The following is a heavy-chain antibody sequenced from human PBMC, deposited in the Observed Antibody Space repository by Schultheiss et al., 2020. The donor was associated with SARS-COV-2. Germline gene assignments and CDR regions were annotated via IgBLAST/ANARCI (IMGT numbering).Heavy chain of an antibody. V-gene: IGHV4-59*08. J-gene: IGHJ4*02. CDR3: ARGRDAYKLGY. CDR1: GGSISSYY. CDR2: IYYSGST. Sequence: SETLSLTCTVSGGSISSYYWSWIRQPPGKGLEWIGYIYYSGSTYYNPSLKSRVTISVDTSKNQFSLKLSSVTAADTAVYYCARGRDAYKLGYWGQGTLVTVSS. D-gene: IGHD5-24*01.